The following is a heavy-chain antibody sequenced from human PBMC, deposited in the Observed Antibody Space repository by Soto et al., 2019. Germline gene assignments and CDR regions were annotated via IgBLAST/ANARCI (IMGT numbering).Heavy chain of an antibody. V-gene: IGHV1-18*01. CDR2: ISLYSDGT. CDR3: ARVVPGAEAWFGP. Sequence: QVQLVQSGGEVKRPGASVKVSCKTSGYTFSNYGITWVRQAPGQPLDWLGWISLYSDGTNYAQKVQGRVSMTTDTSTTTAYMELRSLRSDDTAVYYCARVVPGAEAWFGPWGQGTLVTVSS. J-gene: IGHJ5*02. CDR1: GYTFSNYG. D-gene: IGHD2-2*01.